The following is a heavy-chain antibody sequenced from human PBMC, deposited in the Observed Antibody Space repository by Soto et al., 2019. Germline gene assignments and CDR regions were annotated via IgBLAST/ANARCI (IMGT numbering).Heavy chain of an antibody. V-gene: IGHV4-31*03. D-gene: IGHD3-16*01. J-gene: IGHJ4*01. CDR1: GGSISSGGYY. Sequence: QVQLQESGPGLVKPSQTLSLTCIVSGGSISSGGYYWSWIRQHPGKGLEWIGYIYYSGSTYYHPSPKRRVTIWVDRSKTQVALKLSSVAAAAQAGYYRAGAWGGYFHYWGHGTLVTVSS. CDR3: AGAWGGYFHY. CDR2: IYYSGST.